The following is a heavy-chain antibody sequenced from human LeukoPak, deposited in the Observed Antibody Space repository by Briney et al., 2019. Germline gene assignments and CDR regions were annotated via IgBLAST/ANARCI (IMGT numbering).Heavy chain of an antibody. J-gene: IGHJ5*02. D-gene: IGHD1-7*01. V-gene: IGHV1-69*05. CDR3: ARGVLELRRGMGWFDP. CDR1: GYTFTSYD. Sequence: SVKVSCKASGYTFTSYDISWVRQAPGQGLEWMGGIIPIFGTANYAQKFQGRVTITTDESTSTAYMELSSLRSEDTAVYYCARGVLELRRGMGWFDPWGQGTLVTVSS. CDR2: IIPIFGTA.